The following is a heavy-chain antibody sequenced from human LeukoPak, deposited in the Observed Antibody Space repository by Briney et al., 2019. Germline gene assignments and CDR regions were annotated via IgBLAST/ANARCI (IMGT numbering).Heavy chain of an antibody. Sequence: PSETLSLTCTVSGGSISSYYWSWIRQPAGKGLEWIGRIYTSGSTNYNPSLKSRVTMSVDTSKNQFSLKLSSVTAADTAVYYCARCDCSSTSCYRGYYYYYMDVWGKGTTVTVSS. CDR1: GGSISSYY. V-gene: IGHV4-4*07. J-gene: IGHJ6*03. CDR3: ARCDCSSTSCYRGYYYYYMDV. CDR2: IYTSGST. D-gene: IGHD2-2*02.